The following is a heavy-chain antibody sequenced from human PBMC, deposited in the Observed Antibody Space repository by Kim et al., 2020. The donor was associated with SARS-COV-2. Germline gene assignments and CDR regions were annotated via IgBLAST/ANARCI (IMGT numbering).Heavy chain of an antibody. CDR2: INHSGST. J-gene: IGHJ5*02. V-gene: IGHV4-34*01. CDR1: GGSFSGYY. CDR3: ARSPPGP. Sequence: SETLSLTCAVYGGSFSGYYWSWIRQPPGKGLEWIGEINHSGSTNYNPSLKSRVTISVDTSKNQFSLKLSSVTAADTAVYYCARSPPGPWGQGTLVTVSS.